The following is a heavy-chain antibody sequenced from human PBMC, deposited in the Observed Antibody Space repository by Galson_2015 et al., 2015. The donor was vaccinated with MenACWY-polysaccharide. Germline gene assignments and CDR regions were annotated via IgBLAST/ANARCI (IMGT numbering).Heavy chain of an antibody. V-gene: IGHV3-33*01. J-gene: IGHJ3*02. Sequence: SLRLSCAASGSRFGNSGMHWVRQAPGKGLEWLAVIQYDGSNKVYADSVKGRFTISRDNSKNTVFLEMNTLGVEDTAVYYCAREGSRIVFHAFDIWGQGTMVTVSS. D-gene: IGHD2-2*01. CDR1: GSRFGNSG. CDR3: AREGSRIVFHAFDI. CDR2: IQYDGSNK.